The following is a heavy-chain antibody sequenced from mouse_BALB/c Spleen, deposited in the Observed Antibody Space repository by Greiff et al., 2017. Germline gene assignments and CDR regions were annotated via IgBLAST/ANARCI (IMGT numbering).Heavy chain of an antibody. CDR2: IYPGGGYT. D-gene: IGHD2-1*01. V-gene: IGHV1-63*02. CDR1: GYTFTNYW. CDR3: ARSGGNYDAMDY. Sequence: VKLQESGAELVRPGTSVKISCKASGYTFTNYWLGWVKQRPGHGLEWIGDIYPGGGYTNYNEKFKGKATLTADTSSSTAYMQLSSLTSEDSAVYFCARSGGNYDAMDYWGQGTSVTVSS. J-gene: IGHJ4*01.